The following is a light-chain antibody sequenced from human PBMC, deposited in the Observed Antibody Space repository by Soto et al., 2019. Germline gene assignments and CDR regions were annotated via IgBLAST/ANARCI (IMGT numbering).Light chain of an antibody. J-gene: IGKJ3*01. V-gene: IGKV1-39*01. CDR3: QQTYGTLGT. CDR1: QSIRNY. CDR2: AAS. Sequence: DSQMIQSLCSLSASVGDRVTITCRAGQSIRNYLNWYQQTPGKAPRLLIYAASSLQSGVPSRFSGSGSGTDFTLTITSLQPEDFASYYRQQTYGTLGTLGPGTKVDIK.